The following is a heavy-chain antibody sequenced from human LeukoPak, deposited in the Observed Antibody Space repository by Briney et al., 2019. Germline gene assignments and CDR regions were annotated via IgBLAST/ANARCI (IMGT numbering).Heavy chain of an antibody. CDR2: INHSGST. V-gene: IGHV4-34*01. CDR1: GGSFSGYY. D-gene: IGHD2-2*02. J-gene: IGHJ6*02. CDR3: ARGLRYCSSTSCYTSYYYYGMDV. Sequence: SETLSLTCAVYGGSFSGYYWSWIRQPPGKGLEWIGEINHSGSTNYNPSLKSRVTISVDTSKNQFSLKLSSVTAADTAVYYCARGLRYCSSTSCYTSYYYYGMDVWGQGTTVTVSS.